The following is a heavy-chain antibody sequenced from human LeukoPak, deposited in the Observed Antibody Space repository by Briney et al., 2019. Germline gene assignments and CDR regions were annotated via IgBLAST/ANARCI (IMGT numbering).Heavy chain of an antibody. J-gene: IGHJ6*02. CDR2: IIPILGIA. CDR3: ASRYCSSTSCYTSDYYYGMDV. V-gene: IGHV1-69*04. D-gene: IGHD2-2*02. CDR1: GGTFSSYA. Sequence: GASVKVSCKASGGTFSSYAISWVRQAPGQGLEWMGRIIPILGIANYAQKFQGRVTFTADKSTSTAYMELSSLRSEDTAVYYCASRYCSSTSCYTSDYYYGMDVWGQGTTVTVSS.